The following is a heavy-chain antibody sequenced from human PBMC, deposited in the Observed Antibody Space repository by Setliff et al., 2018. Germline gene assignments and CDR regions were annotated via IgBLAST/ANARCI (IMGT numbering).Heavy chain of an antibody. D-gene: IGHD3-22*01. J-gene: IGHJ4*02. V-gene: IGHV4-61*10. CDR2: IDPSGNT. Sequence: SETLSLTCTVSGGSISSGSNYWSWIRQPAGKGLEWIGHIDPSGNTNYSPSLKSRVSISVDTSKNQFSLRLTSVTAADTAVYYCAREYYYARSRNFDYWGQGTLVTVSS. CDR3: AREYYYARSRNFDY. CDR1: GGSISSGSNY.